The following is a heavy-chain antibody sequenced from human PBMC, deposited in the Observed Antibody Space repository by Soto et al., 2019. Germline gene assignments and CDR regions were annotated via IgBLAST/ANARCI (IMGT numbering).Heavy chain of an antibody. J-gene: IGHJ3*02. CDR3: ARGGAAADGLDAFDI. D-gene: IGHD6-13*01. CDR1: GFTFSSYG. CDR2: IWDDGSNK. Sequence: QVQLVESGGGVVQPGRSLRLSCAASGFTFSSYGMHWVRQAPGKGLEWVAVIWDDGSNKYYADSVKGRFTISRDNSKNTLYLQMNSLRAEDTAVYYCARGGAAADGLDAFDIWGQGTMVTVSS. V-gene: IGHV3-33*01.